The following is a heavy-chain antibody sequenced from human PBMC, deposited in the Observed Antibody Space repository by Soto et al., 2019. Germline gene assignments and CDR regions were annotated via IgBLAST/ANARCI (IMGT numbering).Heavy chain of an antibody. Sequence: GGSLRLSCAVSGFTFSNYAMSWVRQAPGKGLEWVSGISGSAVNTYYADSVKGRFTISRDNSKNTLYLQMNSLRAEDTAVYYCAKAYGDQFFDYWGQVTLVTVSS. CDR1: GFTFSNYA. J-gene: IGHJ4*02. V-gene: IGHV3-23*01. CDR2: ISGSAVNT. CDR3: AKAYGDQFFDY. D-gene: IGHD4-17*01.